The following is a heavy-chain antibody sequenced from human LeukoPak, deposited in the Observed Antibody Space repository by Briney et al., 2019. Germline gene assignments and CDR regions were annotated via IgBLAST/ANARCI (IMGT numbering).Heavy chain of an antibody. CDR2: IIPIFGTA. J-gene: IGHJ6*02. CDR3: ARDAPGTLMTAVVTGYYYGMDV. V-gene: IGHV1-69*01. CDR1: GGTFSSYA. D-gene: IGHD4-23*01. Sequence: SVKVSCKASGGTFSSYAISWVRQAPGQGLEWMGGIIPIFGTANYAQKFQGRVTITADESTSTAYMELSSLRSEDTAVYYCARDAPGTLMTAVVTGYYYGMDVWGQGTTVTVSS.